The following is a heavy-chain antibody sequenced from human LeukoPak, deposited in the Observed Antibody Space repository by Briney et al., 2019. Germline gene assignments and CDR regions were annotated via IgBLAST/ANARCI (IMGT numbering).Heavy chain of an antibody. V-gene: IGHV4-34*01. J-gene: IGHJ4*02. CDR3: ARGSGYSGANY. CDR2: INHSGST. Sequence: SETLSLTCAVYGGSFSDYSWSWIRQPPGKGLEWIGEINHSGSTNYNPSLKSRVTISVDTSKNRFSLKLSSVTAADTAVYYCARGSGYSGANYWGQGTLVTVSS. CDR1: GGSFSDYS. D-gene: IGHD2-15*01.